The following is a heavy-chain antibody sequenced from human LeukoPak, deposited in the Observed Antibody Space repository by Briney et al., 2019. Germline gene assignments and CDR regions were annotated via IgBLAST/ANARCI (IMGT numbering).Heavy chain of an antibody. J-gene: IGHJ4*02. D-gene: IGHD3-22*01. CDR2: IYYSGST. Sequence: TETLSLTCTVSGGSISSSSYYWGWIRQPPGKGLEWIGSIYYSGSTYYNPSLKSRVTISVDTSKNQFSLKLSSVTAADTAIYFCARVVMGITTDFDYWGQGTLVTVSS. V-gene: IGHV4-39*07. CDR1: GGSISSSSYY. CDR3: ARVVMGITTDFDY.